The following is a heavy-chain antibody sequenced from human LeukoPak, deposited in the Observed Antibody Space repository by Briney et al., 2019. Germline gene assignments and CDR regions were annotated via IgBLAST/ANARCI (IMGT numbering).Heavy chain of an antibody. Sequence: ASVKVSCKASGYTFTGYYMHWVRQAPGQGLEWMGWINPNSGGINYAQKFQGWVTMTRDTSVSTAYMELSRLRSDDTAVYYCAREVDYGSGSYSYGMDVWGKGTTVTVSS. V-gene: IGHV1-2*04. CDR3: AREVDYGSGSYSYGMDV. CDR1: GYTFTGYY. D-gene: IGHD3-10*01. CDR2: INPNSGGI. J-gene: IGHJ6*04.